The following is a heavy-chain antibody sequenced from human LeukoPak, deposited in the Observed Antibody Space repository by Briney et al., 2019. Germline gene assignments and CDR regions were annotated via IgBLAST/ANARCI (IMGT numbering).Heavy chain of an antibody. CDR3: ARDSDRGVFDY. J-gene: IGHJ4*02. V-gene: IGHV3-66*01. CDR1: GFTVSSNY. Sequence: GGSLRLSCAASGFTVSSNYMSWVRQAPGKGLEWVSVIYSGGSTYYADSVKGRFTISRDNSKNTLYLQMNSLRAEDTAVYYCARDSDRGVFDYWGQGTLVTVSS. CDR2: IYSGGST. D-gene: IGHD3-10*01.